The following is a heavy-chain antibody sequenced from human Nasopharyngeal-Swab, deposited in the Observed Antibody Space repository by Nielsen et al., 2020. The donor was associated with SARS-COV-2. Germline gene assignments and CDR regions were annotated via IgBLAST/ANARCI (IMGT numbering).Heavy chain of an antibody. CDR3: ARGQEFGYYYYMDV. D-gene: IGHD3-3*01. V-gene: IGHV3-30*03. CDR2: APHHGSGI. J-gene: IGHJ6*03. Sequence: GESLKISCAASGFTFSIHGMHWVRQAPGKGLEWVAVAPHHGSGIFYADSVKGRFTISRDNSKNTVYLQLNTLRPEDTAVYYCARGQEFGYYYYMDVWGKGTAVTV. CDR1: GFTFSIHG.